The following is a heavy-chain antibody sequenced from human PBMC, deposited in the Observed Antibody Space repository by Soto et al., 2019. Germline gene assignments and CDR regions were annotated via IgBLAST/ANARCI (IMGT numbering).Heavy chain of an antibody. D-gene: IGHD6-13*01. Sequence: GASVKVSCKASGYTFTSYYMHWVRQAPGQGLEWMGIINPSGGSTSYAQKFQGRVTMTRDTSTSTVYMELSSLRSEDTAVYYCARDPTVAAAGTEVWFXPWGQGALVTVSS. V-gene: IGHV1-46*03. CDR2: INPSGGST. CDR3: ARDPTVAAAGTEVWFXP. CDR1: GYTFTSYY. J-gene: IGHJ5*02.